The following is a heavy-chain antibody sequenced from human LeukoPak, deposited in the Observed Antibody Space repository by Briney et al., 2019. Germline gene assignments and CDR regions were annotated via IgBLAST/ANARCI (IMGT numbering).Heavy chain of an antibody. CDR1: GGSFSGYY. D-gene: IGHD5-24*01. V-gene: IGHV4-34*01. J-gene: IGHJ4*02. CDR3: ARGGGGYNYWPMYYFDY. Sequence: SETLSLTCAVYGGSFSGYYWSWIRQPPGKGLEWIGEINHSGSTNYNPSLKSRVTISVDTSKNQFSLKLSSVTAADTAVYYCARGGGGYNYWPMYYFDYWGQGTLVTVSS. CDR2: INHSGST.